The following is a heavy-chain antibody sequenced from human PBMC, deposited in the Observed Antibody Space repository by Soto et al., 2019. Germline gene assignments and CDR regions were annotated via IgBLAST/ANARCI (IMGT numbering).Heavy chain of an antibody. CDR1: GDSVSSSDFY. CDR2: VYSTGTT. V-gene: IGHV4-61*08. D-gene: IGHD2-15*01. CDR3: ARVSKLVANKDGKSAYFYAMDV. J-gene: IGHJ6*02. Sequence: SETLSLTCAVSGDSVSSSDFYWTWIRQPPGKPLEWIGYVYSTGTTNYSPSLRSRVDMSVDTSENQFSLKVRSMTAADAAVYFCARVSKLVANKDGKSAYFYAMDVWGPGTTVTVSS.